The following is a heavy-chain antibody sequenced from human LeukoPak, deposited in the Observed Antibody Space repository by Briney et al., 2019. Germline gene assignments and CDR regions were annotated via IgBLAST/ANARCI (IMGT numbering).Heavy chain of an antibody. V-gene: IGHV4-34*01. J-gene: IGHJ3*02. Sequence: SQTLCLTRAVSDVSFSGYYWNWIRQPPGKGLEWIGEINHSGSTNYNPSLKSRVTISVDTSKNQFSLRLSSVTAADTAIYYCTRGRLVRRSFDIWGQGTMATVSS. CDR1: DVSFSGYY. CDR3: TRGRLVRRSFDI. CDR2: INHSGST. D-gene: IGHD6-19*01.